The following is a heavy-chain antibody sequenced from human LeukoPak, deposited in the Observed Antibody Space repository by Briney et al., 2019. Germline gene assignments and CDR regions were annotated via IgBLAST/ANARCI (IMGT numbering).Heavy chain of an antibody. D-gene: IGHD6-6*01. Sequence: SETLSLTCTVSGYSISSGYYWGWIRQPPGNGLEWIGSIYHSGSTYYNPSLKSRVTISVDTSKNQFSLKLSSVTAADTAVYYCARDCGSSYFDYWGQGTLVTVSS. V-gene: IGHV4-38-2*02. CDR2: IYHSGST. CDR1: GYSISSGYY. CDR3: ARDCGSSYFDY. J-gene: IGHJ4*02.